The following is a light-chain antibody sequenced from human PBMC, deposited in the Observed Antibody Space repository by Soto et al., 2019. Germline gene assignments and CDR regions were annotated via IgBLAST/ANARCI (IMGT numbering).Light chain of an antibody. J-gene: IGKJ3*01. CDR3: QQTYNTPFT. CDR2: AAS. Sequence: DIQMTQSPSSVSALIGDRVTITCRASQIIGNYLNWYQQKPGKAPKFLIYAASTLQSGVPSRFSGSGSGTDFTLTINSLQPEDFATYYCQQTYNTPFTFGPGTKVDIK. CDR1: QIIGNY. V-gene: IGKV1-39*01.